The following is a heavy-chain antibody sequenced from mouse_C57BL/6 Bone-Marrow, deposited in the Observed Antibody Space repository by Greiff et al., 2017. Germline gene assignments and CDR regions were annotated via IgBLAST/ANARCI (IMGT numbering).Heavy chain of an antibody. V-gene: IGHV1-76*01. CDR3: ARSDYGYDTFDY. CDR1: GYTFTDYY. CDR2: IYPGSGNT. D-gene: IGHD2-2*01. Sequence: VQLQQSGAELVRPGASVKLSCKASGYTFTDYYINWVKQRPGQGLEWIARIYPGSGNTYYNEKFKGKATLTAEKSSSTAYMQLSSLTSEDSAVYFCARSDYGYDTFDYWGQGTTLTVSS. J-gene: IGHJ2*01.